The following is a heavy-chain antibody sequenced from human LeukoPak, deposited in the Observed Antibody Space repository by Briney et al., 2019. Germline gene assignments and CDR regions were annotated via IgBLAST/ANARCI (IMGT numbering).Heavy chain of an antibody. CDR1: GFTFSSYA. V-gene: IGHV3-23*01. D-gene: IGHD1-26*01. Sequence: PGGSLRLSCAASGFTFSSYAMSWVRQAPGKGLEWASAISGSGGSTYYADSVKGRFTISRDNSKNTLYLQMNSLRAEDTAVYYCAKYPGVGPKYYYYYGMDVWGQGTTVTVSS. CDR2: ISGSGGST. J-gene: IGHJ6*02. CDR3: AKYPGVGPKYYYYYGMDV.